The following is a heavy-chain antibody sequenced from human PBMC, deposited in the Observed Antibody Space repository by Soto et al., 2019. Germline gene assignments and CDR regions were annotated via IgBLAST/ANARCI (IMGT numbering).Heavy chain of an antibody. J-gene: IGHJ4*02. CDR1: GYTFTTYG. D-gene: IGHD1-26*01. CDR2: ISAHNGNT. CDR3: ASGRYGDY. V-gene: IGHV1-18*01. Sequence: QVHLVQSGAEVKTPGASVKVSCKGSGYTFTTYGITWVRQAPGQGLEWMGWISAHNGNTNYAQKLQGRVTVTRDTSTSTAYMELRSLRSDDTAVYYCASGRYGDYCGQGALVTVSS.